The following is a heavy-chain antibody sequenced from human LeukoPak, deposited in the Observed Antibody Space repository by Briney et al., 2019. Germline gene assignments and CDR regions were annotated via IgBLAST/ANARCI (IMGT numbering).Heavy chain of an antibody. CDR2: INSDGSIT. Sequence: GGSLTLSCAASGFTISSYWMHWVREAPGEGLVWVSRINSDGSITSYADSVKGRFTISRDNAKSTLYLQMNSLRAEDTALYYCARALVDWGQGTLVSVSS. CDR1: GFTISSYW. V-gene: IGHV3-74*01. J-gene: IGHJ4*02. CDR3: ARALVD.